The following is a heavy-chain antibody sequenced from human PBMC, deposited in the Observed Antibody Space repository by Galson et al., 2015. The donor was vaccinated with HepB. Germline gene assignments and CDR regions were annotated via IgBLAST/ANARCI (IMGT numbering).Heavy chain of an antibody. CDR2: MSHSGST. Sequence: SETLSLTCAVSGGSIRSYYWNWIRQSPGKGLEWIGYMSHSGSTNSNPSLKSRLTMLVDTAKNQFSLKLTSVTAADTAIYYCASGPYNSGWYRVDYWGQGALVTVSS. J-gene: IGHJ4*02. CDR3: ASGPYNSGWYRVDY. D-gene: IGHD6-19*01. CDR1: GGSIRSYY. V-gene: IGHV4-59*01.